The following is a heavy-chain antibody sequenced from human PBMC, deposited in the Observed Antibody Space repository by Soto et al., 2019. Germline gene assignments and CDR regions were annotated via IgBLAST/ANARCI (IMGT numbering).Heavy chain of an antibody. V-gene: IGHV1-69*06. CDR2: VLPILGTA. CDR3: ARLGRPGQ. Sequence: QVQLVQSGAEVKKPGSSVKVSCTASGGSLRNSVISWVRQAPAQRLEWMGGVLPILGTANYAQKFQGRVTMTADKATSTAYMDLSSLSPDDTAVYYCARLGRPGQWGPGTLVIVSS. J-gene: IGHJ4*01. CDR1: GGSLRNSV.